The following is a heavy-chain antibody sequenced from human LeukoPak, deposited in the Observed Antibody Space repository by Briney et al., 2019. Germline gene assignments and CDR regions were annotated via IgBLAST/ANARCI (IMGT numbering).Heavy chain of an antibody. CDR2: IQYDGNNK. V-gene: IGHV3-30*02. CDR3: AKGPTSYYYYYMDV. Sequence: PGGSLRLSCAASGFTFSSYGMHWVRQAPGKGLELVTFIQYDGNNKYYEDSVKGRFTIFRDNSKNTLYLQMNSLRPEDTAVYYCAKGPTSYYYYYMDVWGKGTTVTVSS. CDR1: GFTFSSYG. D-gene: IGHD2-2*01. J-gene: IGHJ6*03.